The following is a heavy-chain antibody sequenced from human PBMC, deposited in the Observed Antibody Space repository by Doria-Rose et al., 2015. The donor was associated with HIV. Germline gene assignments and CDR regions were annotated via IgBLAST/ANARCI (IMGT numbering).Heavy chain of an antibody. D-gene: IGHD6-13*01. V-gene: IGHV2-26*01. CDR1: GVSLSSPGMG. J-gene: IGHJ4*02. CDR2: IFSDDER. Sequence: QITLKESGPVLVKPTETLTLTCTVSGVSLSSPGMGVSWIRQPPGKALEWLASIFSDDERSYKTSLKSRLTISRVTSKSQVVLTMTDTDPVDTATYYCARIKSSRWYHKYYFDFWGQGTLVIVSA. CDR3: ARIKSSRWYHKYYFDF.